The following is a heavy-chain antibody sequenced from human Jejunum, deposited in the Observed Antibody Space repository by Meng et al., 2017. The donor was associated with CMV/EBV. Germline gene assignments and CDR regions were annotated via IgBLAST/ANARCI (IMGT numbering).Heavy chain of an antibody. V-gene: IGHV3-7*01. D-gene: IGHD2-21*01. CDR3: ARATSPPYCGRPNCYLATEYFEH. J-gene: IGHJ1*01. Sequence: MSCVRQAAGRRLTGVANIRQDGSDKFYVDSVEGRFTVSRDNTKNTVFLQMNSLRVEDTAVYYCARATSPPYCGRPNCYLATEYFEHWGQGSLVTVSS. CDR2: IRQDGSDK.